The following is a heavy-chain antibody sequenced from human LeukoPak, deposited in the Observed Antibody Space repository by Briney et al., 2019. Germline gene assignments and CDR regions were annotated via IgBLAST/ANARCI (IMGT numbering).Heavy chain of an antibody. Sequence: EALSLTCTVSGGSISSYYWSWVRQPPGKGLEWIGYIYYSGSTNYNPSLTSRVTISVDTPKTQFSLKLSSVTAADTAVYYCARAVEMATIWHDYWGQGTLVTVSS. J-gene: IGHJ4*02. CDR2: IYYSGST. CDR1: GGSISSYY. CDR3: ARAVEMATIWHDY. D-gene: IGHD5-24*01. V-gene: IGHV4-59*01.